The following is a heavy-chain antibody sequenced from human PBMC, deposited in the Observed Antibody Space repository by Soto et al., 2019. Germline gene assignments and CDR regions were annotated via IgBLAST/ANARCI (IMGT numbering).Heavy chain of an antibody. CDR3: ARDSAFSSAYYYGMDL. D-gene: IGHD3-3*01. CDR2: IDPSDSYT. J-gene: IGHJ6*02. Sequence: GESLKISCKGSGYSFTSYWISWVRQMPGKGLEWMGRIDPSDSYTNYSPSFQGHVTISADKSISTAYLQWSSLKASDTAMSYCARDSAFSSAYYYGMDLWGQGTTVTVSS. V-gene: IGHV5-10-1*01. CDR1: GYSFTSYW.